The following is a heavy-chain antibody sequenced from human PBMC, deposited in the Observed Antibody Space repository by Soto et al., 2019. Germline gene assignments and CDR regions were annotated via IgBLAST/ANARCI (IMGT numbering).Heavy chain of an antibody. D-gene: IGHD1-7*01. Sequence: GASVKVSCKTSCYSSTAYGLAWPRQAPGQRPEWMGWVGTANDNTNYAQKFLGRVTMSADTSASTAYMDLDRLKSDHTAVYYCLRAHELGFSNWFDPWGRGTLVTVPS. J-gene: IGHJ5*02. CDR2: VGTANDNT. CDR3: LRAHELGFSNWFDP. V-gene: IGHV1-18*01. CDR1: CYSSTAYG.